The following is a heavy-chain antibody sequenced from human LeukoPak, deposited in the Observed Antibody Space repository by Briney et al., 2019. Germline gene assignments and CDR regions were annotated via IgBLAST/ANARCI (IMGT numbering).Heavy chain of an antibody. Sequence: SETLSLTCTVSGGSISSYYWSWIRQPPGKGLEWIGYIYYSGSTNYNPSLKRRVTISVDTSKNQFSLKLSSVTAADTAVYYCARGYDGSGYYYRNWYFDLWGRGTLVTVSS. CDR3: ARGYDGSGYYYRNWYFDL. D-gene: IGHD3-22*01. J-gene: IGHJ2*01. V-gene: IGHV4-59*08. CDR2: IYYSGST. CDR1: GGSISSYY.